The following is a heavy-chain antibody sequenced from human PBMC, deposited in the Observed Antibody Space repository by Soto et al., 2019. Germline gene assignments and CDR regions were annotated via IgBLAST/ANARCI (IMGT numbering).Heavy chain of an antibody. CDR3: ARGQFDDSSGGFDY. J-gene: IGHJ4*02. V-gene: IGHV3-33*01. CDR2: IWYDGSNK. D-gene: IGHD3-22*01. CDR1: GFTFSSYG. Sequence: QVQLVESGGGVVQPGRSLRLSCAASGFTFSSYGMHWVRQAPGKGLEWVAVIWYDGSNKYYADSVKGRFTISRDNSKNTLYLQMNSLRAEDTAVHYCARGQFDDSSGGFDYWGQGTLVTVSS.